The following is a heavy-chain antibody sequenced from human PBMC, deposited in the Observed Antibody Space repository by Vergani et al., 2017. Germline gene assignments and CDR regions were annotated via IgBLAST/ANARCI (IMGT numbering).Heavy chain of an antibody. CDR2: FDPEEGET. Sequence: QVKLVQSGAEVKKPGASVQVSCQVSGYTLTELSMHWVRQAPGQGLEWMGGFDPEEGETIYAQKLQGRVTMTEDTSTDTAYMELSSLTSEDTAVYYCAAEVQTVRGVMGATFDAFDIWGQGTMVTVSS. D-gene: IGHD3-10*01. CDR1: GYTLTELS. J-gene: IGHJ3*02. CDR3: AAEVQTVRGVMGATFDAFDI. V-gene: IGHV1-24*01.